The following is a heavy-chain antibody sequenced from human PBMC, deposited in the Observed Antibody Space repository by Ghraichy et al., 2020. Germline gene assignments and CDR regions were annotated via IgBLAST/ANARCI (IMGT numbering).Heavy chain of an antibody. CDR3: ARRMITLRAFDI. V-gene: IGHV3-48*02. Sequence: LSLTCAASGFTFSSYSMNWVRQAPGKGLEWVSYISSSSSTIYYADSVKGRFTISRDNAKNSLYLQMNSLRDEDTAVYYCARRMITLRAFDIWGQGTVVTVSS. CDR1: GFTFSSYS. CDR2: ISSSSSTI. D-gene: IGHD3-16*01. J-gene: IGHJ3*02.